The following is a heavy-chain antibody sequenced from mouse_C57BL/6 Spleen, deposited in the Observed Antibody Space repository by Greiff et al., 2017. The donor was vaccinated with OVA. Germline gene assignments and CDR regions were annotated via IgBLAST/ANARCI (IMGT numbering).Heavy chain of an antibody. Sequence: VKLQQPGAELVKPGASVKLSCKASGYTFTSYWMQWVKQRPGQGLEWIGEIDPSDSYTNYNQKFKGKATLTVDTSSSTADMQLSSLTSEDSAVYYCARSVGRRDWYFDVWGTGTTVTVSS. CDR1: GYTFTSYW. V-gene: IGHV1-50*01. J-gene: IGHJ1*03. CDR3: ARSVGRRDWYFDV. D-gene: IGHD4-1*01. CDR2: IDPSDSYT.